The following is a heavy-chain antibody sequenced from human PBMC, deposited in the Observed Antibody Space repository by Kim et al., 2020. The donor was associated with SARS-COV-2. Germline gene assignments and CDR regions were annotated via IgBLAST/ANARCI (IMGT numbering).Heavy chain of an antibody. D-gene: IGHD6-6*01. Sequence: GGSLRLSCAASGFAFDTYWMHWVRQVPGRGPVWLARINSDGSSVGYADSVKGRFSVSRDNNRNRLYLQLDSLRGDDTAVYYCARDLIAARLADFWGQGTLVPVSS. CDR2: INSDGSSV. CDR3: ARDLIAARLADF. V-gene: IGHV3-74*01. CDR1: GFAFDTYW. J-gene: IGHJ4*02.